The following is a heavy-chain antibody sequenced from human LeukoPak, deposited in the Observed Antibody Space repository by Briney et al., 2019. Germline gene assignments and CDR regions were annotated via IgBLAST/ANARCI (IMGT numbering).Heavy chain of an antibody. Sequence: KSSETLSLTCTVSGGSVSSGSYYWSWIRQPPGKGLEWIGYIYYSGSTNYNPSLKSRVTISVDTSKNQFSLKLSSVTAADTAVYYCARHGDGESGSYYPLGYWGQGTLVTVSS. CDR2: IYYSGST. D-gene: IGHD1-26*01. CDR1: GGSVSSGSYY. CDR3: ARHGDGESGSYYPLGY. J-gene: IGHJ4*02. V-gene: IGHV4-61*01.